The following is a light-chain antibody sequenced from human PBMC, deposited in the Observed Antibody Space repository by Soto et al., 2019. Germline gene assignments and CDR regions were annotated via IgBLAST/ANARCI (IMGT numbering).Light chain of an antibody. J-gene: IGKJ4*01. V-gene: IGKV3-20*01. CDR2: GAS. CDR1: QSVSSN. CDR3: QQYGSPLT. Sequence: EILMTQSPATLSVSPGERATLSCRASQSVSSNLAWYQQKPGQAPRLLIYGASSRATGIPDSFSGSGSGTDFPLSISTLPPEDSAVYYCQQYGSPLTFGGGTQVDIK.